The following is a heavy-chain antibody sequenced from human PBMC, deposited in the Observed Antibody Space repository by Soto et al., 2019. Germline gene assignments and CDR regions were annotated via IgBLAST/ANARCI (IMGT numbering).Heavy chain of an antibody. CDR3: ARALTGYGMDV. CDR1: RYIFTNYG. CDR2: ITTYNGNT. V-gene: IGHV1-18*01. J-gene: IGHJ6*02. Sequence: QVQLVQSGVEVREPGASVKVSCKAVRYIFTNYGVSWVRQAPGQGLEWMGWITTYNGNTEYAQKFQGRFTMTPXASTSTAYMELGSLRSDDTAIYYCARALTGYGMDVWGQGTTVTVSS.